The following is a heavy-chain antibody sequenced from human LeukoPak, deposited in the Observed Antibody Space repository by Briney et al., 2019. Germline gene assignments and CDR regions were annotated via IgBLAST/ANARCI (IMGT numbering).Heavy chain of an antibody. J-gene: IGHJ5*02. CDR2: INPSGGST. Sequence: ASVKVSCKTSGYTFSNFGISWVRQAPGQGLEWMGIINPSGGSTSYAQKFQGRVTMTRDTSTSTVYMELSSLRSEDTAVYYCARSHGSTAAWFDPWGQGTLVTVSS. V-gene: IGHV1-46*01. CDR3: ARSHGSTAAWFDP. CDR1: GYTFSNFG. D-gene: IGHD5-18*01.